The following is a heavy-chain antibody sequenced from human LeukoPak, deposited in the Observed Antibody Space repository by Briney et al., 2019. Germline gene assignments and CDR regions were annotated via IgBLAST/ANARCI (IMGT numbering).Heavy chain of an antibody. CDR2: VYYSGST. Sequence: SETLSLTCTVSGGSINSYYWSWIRQPPGKGLEWIGYVYYSGSTNYNPSLKSRVTISVDTSKNQFSLKLSSVTAADTAVYYCARARDCSSTSCRPASYYYYMDVWGKGTTVTVSS. V-gene: IGHV4-59*12. CDR1: GGSINSYY. J-gene: IGHJ6*03. D-gene: IGHD2-2*01. CDR3: ARARDCSSTSCRPASYYYYMDV.